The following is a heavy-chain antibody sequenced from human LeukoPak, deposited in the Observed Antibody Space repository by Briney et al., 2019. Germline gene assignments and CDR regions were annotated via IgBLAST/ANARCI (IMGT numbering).Heavy chain of an antibody. Sequence: GGSLRLSCAASGFTFGSYSMHWVRQAPGKGLEWVAVISYDGRNTYYAKSVKGRFTISRDDSKNTLYLQMNSLRADDMAVYYCARNSVTTGYYFDYWGQGTLVTVSS. CDR2: ISYDGRNT. CDR1: GFTFGSYS. CDR3: ARNSVTTGYYFDY. V-gene: IGHV3-30*04. J-gene: IGHJ4*02. D-gene: IGHD4-17*01.